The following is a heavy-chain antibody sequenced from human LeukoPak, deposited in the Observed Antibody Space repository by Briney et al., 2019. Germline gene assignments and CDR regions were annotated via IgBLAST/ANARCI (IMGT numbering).Heavy chain of an antibody. Sequence: SETLSLTCTVSGGSTSGRYWTWIRQPPGKGLESIGYIHYDGRTNYNPSFKSRVIISLDTSNNQFSLNLKSVTAADTAAYYCARLVNYGYSDYWGQGTLVTVSS. V-gene: IGHV4-59*11. CDR1: GGSTSGRY. CDR3: ARLVNYGYSDY. CDR2: IHYDGRT. D-gene: IGHD3-22*01. J-gene: IGHJ4*02.